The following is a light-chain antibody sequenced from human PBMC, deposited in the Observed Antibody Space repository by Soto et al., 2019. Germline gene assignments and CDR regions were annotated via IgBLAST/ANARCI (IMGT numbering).Light chain of an antibody. CDR3: WSYAGSFTYV. Sequence: QSALTQPASVSGSPGLSITISCTGSSSDVGSYTLVSWYQQHPGKVPKLMIYEVSKRPSGVSVRFSGSRSGNTASLTISGLQAEDEADYFCWSYAGSFTYVFGTGTKVTVL. CDR2: EVS. CDR1: SSDVGSYTL. J-gene: IGLJ1*01. V-gene: IGLV2-23*02.